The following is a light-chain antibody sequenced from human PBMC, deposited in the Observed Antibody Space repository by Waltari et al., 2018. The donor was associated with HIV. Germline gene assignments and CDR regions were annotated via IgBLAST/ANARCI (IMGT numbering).Light chain of an antibody. Sequence: SYVLTQPPSVSVAPGQTARITCGGSRIGSKSVHWYQQKPGQAPVLVVQEDSDRPSRIPERCSGSNSGDTATLAISKVEAGDEADYYCQVWEITDDHVVFGGGTKLTVL. J-gene: IGLJ2*01. CDR1: RIGSKS. CDR3: QVWEITDDHVV. V-gene: IGLV3-21*02. CDR2: EDS.